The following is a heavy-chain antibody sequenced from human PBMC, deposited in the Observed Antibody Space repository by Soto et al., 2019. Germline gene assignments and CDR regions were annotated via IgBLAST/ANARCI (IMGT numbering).Heavy chain of an antibody. J-gene: IGHJ6*03. V-gene: IGHV4-59*08. D-gene: IGHD2-2*01. CDR1: GGSISYYY. CDR3: ARHGSSTSPYYYMDV. CDR2: VYYIGST. Sequence: QVQLQESGPGLVKPSETLSLTCTVSGGSISYYYWSWIRQPPGKGLEWIGYVYYIGSTNYNPSLKRRVTISVDTSKNQCSLKLRSGTAADTAVYYCARHGSSTSPYYYMDVWGRGTTVTVSS.